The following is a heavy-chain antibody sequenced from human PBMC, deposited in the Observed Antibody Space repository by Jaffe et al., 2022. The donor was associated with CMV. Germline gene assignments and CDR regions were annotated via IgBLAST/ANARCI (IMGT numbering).Heavy chain of an antibody. CDR3: ARGGNYYDSSGYYEDFDY. D-gene: IGHD3-22*01. CDR2: IYTSGST. Sequence: QVQLQESGPGLVKPSETLSLTCTVSGGSISSYYWSWIRQPAGKGLEWIGRIYTSGSTNYNPSLKSRVTMSVDTSKNQFSLKLSSVTAADTAVYYCARGGNYYDSSGYYEDFDYWGQGTLVTVSS. V-gene: IGHV4-4*07. CDR1: GGSISSYY. J-gene: IGHJ4*02.